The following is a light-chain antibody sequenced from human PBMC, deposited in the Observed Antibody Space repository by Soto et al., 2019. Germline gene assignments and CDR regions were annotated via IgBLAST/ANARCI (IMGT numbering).Light chain of an antibody. CDR2: DNN. Sequence: QSVLTQPPSMSAAPGQMVAISCSGTSSNIGDNSVSWYQHFPGTAPKVLIYDNNRRPSVIPDRFSGSKSGTTATLSIIGLHTGDEADYYCATWDRALSAGVFGGGTKVTVL. CDR1: SSNIGDNS. J-gene: IGLJ3*02. V-gene: IGLV1-51*01. CDR3: ATWDRALSAGV.